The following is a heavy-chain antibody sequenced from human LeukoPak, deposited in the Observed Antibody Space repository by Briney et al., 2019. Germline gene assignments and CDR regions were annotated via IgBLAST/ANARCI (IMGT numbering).Heavy chain of an antibody. CDR2: INSDGSWT. CDR3: VRVDNSGYLDF. J-gene: IGHJ4*02. D-gene: IGHD3-22*01. CDR1: GNYW. V-gene: IGHV3-74*01. Sequence: GGSLRLSCAASGNYWMHWVRQAPGEGLVWVSHINSDGSWTSYADSVKGRFTISRDNAKSSLYLQMNSLRAEDTAMYYCVRVDNSGYLDFWGPGTLVTVSS.